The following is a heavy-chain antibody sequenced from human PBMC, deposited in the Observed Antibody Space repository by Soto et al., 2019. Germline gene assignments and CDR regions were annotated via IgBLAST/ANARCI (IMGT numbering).Heavy chain of an antibody. CDR1: GYSITNTNW. J-gene: IGHJ4*02. V-gene: IGHV4-28*03. D-gene: IGHD4-17*01. CDR2: IYHSGRT. Sequence: SETLSLTCAVSGYSITNTNWWTWVRQPPGKGLEWIGYIYHSGRTYYNPSLKSRVTISVDTSKNQFSLKLSSVTAADTAVYYCARESSYGGISWYFDYWGQGTLVTVSS. CDR3: ARESSYGGISWYFDY.